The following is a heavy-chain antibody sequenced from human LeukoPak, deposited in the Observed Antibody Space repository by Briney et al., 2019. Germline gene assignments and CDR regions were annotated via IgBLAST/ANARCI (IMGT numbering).Heavy chain of an antibody. D-gene: IGHD3-16*02. J-gene: IGHJ4*02. V-gene: IGHV4-4*07. Sequence: PSETLSLTCTVSGGSISSYYWSWIRQPAGKGLEWIGRIYTSGSTNYNPSLKSRVTISVDTSKNQFSLKLSSVTAADTAVYYCARGGASMIRLGELSPMDYWGQGTLVTVSS. CDR3: ARGGASMIRLGELSPMDY. CDR2: IYTSGST. CDR1: GGSISSYY.